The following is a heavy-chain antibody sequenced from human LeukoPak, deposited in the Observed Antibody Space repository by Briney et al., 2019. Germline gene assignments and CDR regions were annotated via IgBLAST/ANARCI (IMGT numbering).Heavy chain of an antibody. J-gene: IGHJ4*02. Sequence: PSETLSLTCAVYGGSFSGYYWSWIRQPPGKGLEWIGEINHSGSTNYNPSLKSRVTISVDTSKNQFSLKLSSVTAADTAVYYCARHKDPTIIVVVTDPGYFDYWGQGTLVTVSS. V-gene: IGHV4-34*01. CDR1: GGSFSGYY. CDR3: ARHKDPTIIVVVTDPGYFDY. CDR2: INHSGST. D-gene: IGHD2-21*02.